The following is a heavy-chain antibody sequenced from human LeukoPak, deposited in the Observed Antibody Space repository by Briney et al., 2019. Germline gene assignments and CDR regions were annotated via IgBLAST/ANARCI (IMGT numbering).Heavy chain of an antibody. CDR3: ARLHDYGDFYYFDY. V-gene: IGHV4-59*08. CDR1: GGSISSYY. Sequence: SETLSLTCTVSGGSISSYYWSWIRQPPGKGLEWIGYIYYSGSTNYNPSLKSRVTISVDTSKNQFSLKLSSVTAADTAVYYCARLHDYGDFYYFDYWGQGTLVTVSS. J-gene: IGHJ4*02. D-gene: IGHD4-17*01. CDR2: IYYSGST.